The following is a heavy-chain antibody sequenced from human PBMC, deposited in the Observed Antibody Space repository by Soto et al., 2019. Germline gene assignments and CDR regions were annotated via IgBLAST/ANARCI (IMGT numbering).Heavy chain of an antibody. J-gene: IGHJ4*02. V-gene: IGHV2-70*11. CDR1: GFSLSTSGMC. D-gene: IGHD6-19*01. Sequence: SGPTLVNPTQTLTLTCTFSGFSLSTSGMCVSWIRQPPGKALEWLARIDWDDDKYYSTSLKTRLTISKDTSKNQVVLTMTNMDPVDTATYYCARIRSWGDSSGYLKRYYFDYWGQGTLVTVSS. CDR2: IDWDDDK. CDR3: ARIRSWGDSSGYLKRYYFDY.